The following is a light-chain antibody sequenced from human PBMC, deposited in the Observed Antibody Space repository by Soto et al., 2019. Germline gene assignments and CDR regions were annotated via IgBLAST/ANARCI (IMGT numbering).Light chain of an antibody. V-gene: IGLV4-60*03. J-gene: IGLJ3*02. CDR3: ETWDSNTRV. CDR1: SGHSSYI. Sequence: QPVLTQSSSASASLESSVNLTCTLSSGHSSYIIAWHQQQPGKAPRYLMKLERSGNYNKGSGVPDRFSGSSSGADRYLTISNLQSEDEADYYCETWDSNTRVFGGGTKLTVL. CDR2: LERSGNY.